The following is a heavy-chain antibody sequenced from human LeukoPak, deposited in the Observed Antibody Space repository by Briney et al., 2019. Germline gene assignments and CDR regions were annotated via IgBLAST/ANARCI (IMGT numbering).Heavy chain of an antibody. CDR1: GGSISSGSYY. J-gene: IGHJ4*02. Sequence: SETLSLTCTVSGGSISSGSYYWSWIRQPAGKGLEWIGRIYTSGSTNYNPSLKSRVPISVDTSKNQFSLKLSSVTAADTAVYYCARTVVHYDSSGYYYVSFDYWGQGTLVTVSS. CDR2: IYTSGST. V-gene: IGHV4-61*02. D-gene: IGHD3-22*01. CDR3: ARTVVHYDSSGYYYVSFDY.